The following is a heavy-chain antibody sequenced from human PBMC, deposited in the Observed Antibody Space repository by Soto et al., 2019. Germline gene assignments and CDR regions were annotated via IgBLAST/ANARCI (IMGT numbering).Heavy chain of an antibody. Sequence: EVQLVESGGGLVKPGGPLRLSCAASGFTFSSYPMNWVRQAPGKGLEWVSSISSSSSFIYYADSVKGRFTISRDNAKNSLYLQMNSLRAEDTAVYYCARDRPIVVVAGTQKPIDYHNNGMDVWGQGTTVTVTS. J-gene: IGHJ6*02. CDR3: ARDRPIVVVAGTQKPIDYHNNGMDV. V-gene: IGHV3-21*01. CDR2: ISSSSSFI. D-gene: IGHD2-2*01. CDR1: GFTFSSYP.